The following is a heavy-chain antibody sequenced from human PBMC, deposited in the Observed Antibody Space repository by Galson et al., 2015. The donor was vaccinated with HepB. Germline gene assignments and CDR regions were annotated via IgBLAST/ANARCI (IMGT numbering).Heavy chain of an antibody. D-gene: IGHD6-19*01. V-gene: IGHV4-4*07. Sequence: SETLSLTCTVSGASIRSDFWSWVRQPAGKGLEWIGRIYDTANSNYNPSLKSRVTLSRDTSKNQFSLILSSVTAADTGVYYCAGGSNDRRGGWNYWGQGTLVTVFS. CDR2: IYDTANS. J-gene: IGHJ4*02. CDR1: GASIRSDF. CDR3: AGGSNDRRGGWNY.